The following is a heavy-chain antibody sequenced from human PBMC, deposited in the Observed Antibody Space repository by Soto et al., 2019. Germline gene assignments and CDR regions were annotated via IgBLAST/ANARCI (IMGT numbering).Heavy chain of an antibody. V-gene: IGHV4-31*03. D-gene: IGHD3-10*01. Sequence: QVPLQESDPGLVKPSQTLSLTCTVSGGSISSGGYYWSWIRQHPGKGLEWIAYIYYSGSTYYNPSLKSRVTIVVDTSKNQFSLKVSSVTAADTAVYYCARGRGDSGRPFDPWGQGTLVTVSS. J-gene: IGHJ5*02. CDR2: IYYSGST. CDR3: ARGRGDSGRPFDP. CDR1: GGSISSGGYY.